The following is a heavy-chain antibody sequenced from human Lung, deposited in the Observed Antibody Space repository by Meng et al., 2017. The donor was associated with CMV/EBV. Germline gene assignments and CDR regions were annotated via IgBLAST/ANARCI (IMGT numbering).Heavy chain of an antibody. CDR3: AKDYFSDIGSFDN. Sequence: ASVKVSCKASGYRFSAYGVSWVRQAPGQRLEWMGWISAYNGNTMYAERVQGSVTITADTSTSTAYMELRSLRSVDTAIYYCAKDYFSDIGSFDNWGQGTMVTGSS. V-gene: IGHV1-18*01. D-gene: IGHD3-3*01. CDR2: ISAYNGNT. J-gene: IGHJ4*02. CDR1: GYRFSAYG.